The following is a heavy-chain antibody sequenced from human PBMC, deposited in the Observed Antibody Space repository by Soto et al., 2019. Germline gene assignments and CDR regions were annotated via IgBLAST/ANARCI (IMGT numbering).Heavy chain of an antibody. CDR3: AYDATASGWYRFYYYGMDV. CDR2: ISYDGSNK. D-gene: IGHD6-19*01. V-gene: IGHV3-30*18. Sequence: PGGSLRLSCAASGFTFSSYGMHWVRQAPGKGLEWVAVISYDGSNKYYADSVKGRFTISRDNFKNTPYLQMNSLRAEDTAVYYCAYDATASGWYRFYYYGMDVWGQGTTVTVSS. CDR1: GFTFSSYG. J-gene: IGHJ6*02.